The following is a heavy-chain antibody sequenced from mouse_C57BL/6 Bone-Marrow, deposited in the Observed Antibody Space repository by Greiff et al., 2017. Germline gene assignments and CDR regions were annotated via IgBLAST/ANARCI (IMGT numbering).Heavy chain of an antibody. Sequence: QVQLQQPGAELVKPGASVKLSCKASGYTFTSYWMHWVQQRPGRGLEWIGRIAPNSGGTKYNETFKSKATLTVDKPSSTPYMQLSSLTAADSAVXYSALYYDSLYAMDYGGQGTSVTVSS. D-gene: IGHD2-4*01. CDR2: IAPNSGGT. J-gene: IGHJ4*01. CDR1: GYTFTSYW. V-gene: IGHV1-72*01. CDR3: ALYYDSLYAMDY.